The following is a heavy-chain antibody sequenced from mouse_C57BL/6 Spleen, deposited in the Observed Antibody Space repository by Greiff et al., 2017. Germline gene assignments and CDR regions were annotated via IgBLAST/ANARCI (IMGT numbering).Heavy chain of an antibody. Sequence: EVMLVESEGGLVQPGSSMKLSCTASGFTFSDYYMAWVRQVPEKGLEWVANINYDGSSTYYLDSLKSRFIISRDNAKNILYLQMSSLKSEDTATYYCARDRYYDGYWYFDVWGTGTTVTVSS. CDR3: ARDRYYDGYWYFDV. CDR2: INYDGSST. V-gene: IGHV5-16*01. D-gene: IGHD1-1*01. J-gene: IGHJ1*03. CDR1: GFTFSDYY.